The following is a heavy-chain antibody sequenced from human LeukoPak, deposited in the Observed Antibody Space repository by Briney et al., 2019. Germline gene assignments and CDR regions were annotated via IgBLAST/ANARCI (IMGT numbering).Heavy chain of an antibody. V-gene: IGHV4-59*01. J-gene: IGHJ4*02. D-gene: IGHD3-22*01. CDR3: ARWYYDSSGYRYFDY. Sequence: SETLSLTCTVSGVSISSYYWAWIRQPPGKGLEWIGNIDYSGNTKYNPSLKSRVTISVDTSKNQFSLKLSSVTAADTAVYYCARWYYDSSGYRYFDYWGQGTLVTVSS. CDR1: GVSISSYY. CDR2: IDYSGNT.